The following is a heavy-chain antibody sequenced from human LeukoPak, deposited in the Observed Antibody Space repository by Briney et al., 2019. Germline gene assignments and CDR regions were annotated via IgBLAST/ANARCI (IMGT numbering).Heavy chain of an antibody. V-gene: IGHV3-30*02. CDR1: GFTFSSYG. CDR2: IRYDGSNK. Sequence: GGSLRLSCAASGFTFSSYGMHWVRQAPGKGLEWVAFIRYDGSNKYYADSVKGRFTISRDNSKNTLYLQMNSLRAEDTAVYYCAKSGGRIVGATTKIDYWGQGTLVTVSS. CDR3: AKSGGRIVGATTKIDY. D-gene: IGHD1-26*01. J-gene: IGHJ4*02.